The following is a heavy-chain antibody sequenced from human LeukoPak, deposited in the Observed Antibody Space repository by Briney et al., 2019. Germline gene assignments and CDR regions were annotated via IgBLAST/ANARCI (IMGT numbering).Heavy chain of an antibody. D-gene: IGHD2-15*01. V-gene: IGHV1-18*01. J-gene: IGHJ3*02. CDR2: ISAYNGNT. Sequence: GASVKVSCKASGYTLTSYGISWVRQAPGQGLEWMGWISAYNGNTNYAQKLQGRVTMTTDTSTSTAYMELRSLRSDDTAVYYCARDLHESVVAATPGAFDIWGQGTMVTVSS. CDR3: ARDLHESVVAATPGAFDI. CDR1: GYTLTSYG.